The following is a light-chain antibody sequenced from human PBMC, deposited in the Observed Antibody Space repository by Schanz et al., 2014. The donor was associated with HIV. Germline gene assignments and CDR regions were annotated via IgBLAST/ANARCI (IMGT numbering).Light chain of an antibody. J-gene: IGLJ2*01. CDR2: DVS. CDR3: CSYAGISTSVV. Sequence: QSALTQPASVSGSPGQSITISCTGTSSDVGGYNYVSWYQQHPGKAPKLMIYDVSNRPSGVPDRFSGSRSGNTASLTISGLQAEDEAHYYCCSYAGISTSVVFGGGTKLTVL. V-gene: IGLV2-23*02. CDR1: SSDVGGYNY.